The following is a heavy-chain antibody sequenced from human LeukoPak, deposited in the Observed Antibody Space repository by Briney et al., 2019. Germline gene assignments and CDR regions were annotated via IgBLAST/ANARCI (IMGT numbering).Heavy chain of an antibody. V-gene: IGHV1-69*13. CDR1: GGTFSSYA. J-gene: IGHJ4*02. Sequence: SVKVSCKASGGTFSSYAISWVRQAPGQGLEWMGGIIPIFGTANYAQKFQGRVTITADESTSTAYMELSSLRSEDTAVYYCARDLLGSATSYSSGAWDYWGQGTLVTVSS. CDR3: ARDLLGSATSYSSGAWDY. CDR2: IIPIFGTA. D-gene: IGHD3-9*01.